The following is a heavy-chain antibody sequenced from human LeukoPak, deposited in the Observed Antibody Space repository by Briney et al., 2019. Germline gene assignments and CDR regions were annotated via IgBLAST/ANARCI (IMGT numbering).Heavy chain of an antibody. CDR2: IYTSGST. D-gene: IGHD5-18*01. CDR3: ARDRVDTAVVSSYYYGMDD. J-gene: IGHJ6*02. Sequence: SETLSLTCTVSGGSISRYYWSWIRQPAGKGLEWIWRIYTSGSTNYNPSLKSRVTMSVDRSKNQFSLKLSSVTATDTAVYYCARDRVDTAVVSSYYYGMDDWGQGTTVTVS. V-gene: IGHV4-4*07. CDR1: GGSISRYY.